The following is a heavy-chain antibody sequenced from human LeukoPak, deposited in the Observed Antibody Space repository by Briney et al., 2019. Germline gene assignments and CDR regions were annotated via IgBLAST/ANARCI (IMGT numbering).Heavy chain of an antibody. CDR3: LFGDSQIDY. CDR2: ISYDGSDR. Sequence: GGSLRLSCAASGFTFSDYAIHWVRQAPGKGLEWVAVISYDGSDRYYADSVKGRFTISRDNSKNTLYVQMNSLRAEDTAVYYCLFGDSQIDYWGQGTLVTVSS. D-gene: IGHD4-17*01. V-gene: IGHV3-30*04. J-gene: IGHJ4*02. CDR1: GFTFSDYA.